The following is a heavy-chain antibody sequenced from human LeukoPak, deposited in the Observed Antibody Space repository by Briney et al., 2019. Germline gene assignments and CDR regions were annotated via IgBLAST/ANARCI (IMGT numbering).Heavy chain of an antibody. J-gene: IGHJ4*02. V-gene: IGHV3-21*01. CDR3: AREDTAMGDY. CDR2: ISSSSSYI. CDR1: GFTFSGYD. Sequence: PGGSLGLSCAASGFTFSGYDMNWVRQAPGKGLEWVSSISSSSSYIYYADSVKGRFTISRDNAKNSLYLQMNSLRAEDTAVYYCAREDTAMGDYWGQGTLVTVSS. D-gene: IGHD5-18*01.